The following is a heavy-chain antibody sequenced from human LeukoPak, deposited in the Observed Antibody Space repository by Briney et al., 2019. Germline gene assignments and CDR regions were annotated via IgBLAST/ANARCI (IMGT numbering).Heavy chain of an antibody. CDR2: IYTSGST. Sequence: SQTLSLTCTVSGGSISSGSYYWSWIRQPAGKGLEWIGRIYTSGSTSYNPPLKSRVTISVDTSKNQFSLKLSSVTAADTAVYYCARFSSYYDSSGYSRYYFDYWGQGTLVIVSS. V-gene: IGHV4-61*02. CDR3: ARFSSYYDSSGYSRYYFDY. J-gene: IGHJ4*02. D-gene: IGHD3-22*01. CDR1: GGSISSGSYY.